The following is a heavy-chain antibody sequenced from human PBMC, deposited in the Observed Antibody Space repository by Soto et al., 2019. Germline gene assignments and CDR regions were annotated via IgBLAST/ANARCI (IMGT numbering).Heavy chain of an antibody. D-gene: IGHD3-10*01. CDR3: ARDPGDYGSGSQPYYYYYYYMDV. V-gene: IGHV3-33*01. CDR2: IWYDGSNK. J-gene: IGHJ6*03. CDR1: GFTFSSYG. Sequence: GGSLRLSCAASGFTFSSYGMHWVRQAPGKGLEWVAVIWYDGSNKYYADSVKGRFTISRDNSKNTLYLQMNSLRAEDTAVYYCARDPGDYGSGSQPYYYYYYYMDVWGKGTTVTVSS.